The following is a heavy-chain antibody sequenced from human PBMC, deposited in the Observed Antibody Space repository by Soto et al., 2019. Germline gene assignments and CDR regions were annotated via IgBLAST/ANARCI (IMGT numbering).Heavy chain of an antibody. Sequence: GGSLRLSCAVSGFVFRNYWMAWARQAPGKGLEWVAVIKQDGSETHYVDSVRGRFTISRDNAKNSLYLQMNGLRVDDTAVYYCTRDWDSWGQGTLVTVSS. V-gene: IGHV3-7*01. CDR1: GFVFRNYW. J-gene: IGHJ4*02. CDR2: IKQDGSET. CDR3: TRDWDS.